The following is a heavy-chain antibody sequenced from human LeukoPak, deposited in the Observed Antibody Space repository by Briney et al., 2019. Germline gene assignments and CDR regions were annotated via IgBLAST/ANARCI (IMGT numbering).Heavy chain of an antibody. CDR3: ARTNTVYGDFDY. CDR1: GLTVTDNY. V-gene: IGHV3-53*01. D-gene: IGHD5/OR15-5a*01. Sequence: GGSLRLSCPASGLTVTDNYFSWVRQAPGKGLEWVSVIFPNCRTYHADSVKGRFTISRDTSKNVLLLLMNSLRADDTALYHCARTNTVYGDFDYWGQGVLVTVSS. CDR2: IFPNCRT. J-gene: IGHJ4*02.